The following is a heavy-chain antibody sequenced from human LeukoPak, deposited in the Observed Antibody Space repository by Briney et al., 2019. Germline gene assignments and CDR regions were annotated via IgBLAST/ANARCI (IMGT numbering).Heavy chain of an antibody. CDR2: ISAYNGNT. V-gene: IGHV1-18*01. CDR3: ARGAIFGVVTPPLFDY. Sequence: ASVKVSCNASGYTFTSYGISWVRQAPGQGLEWMGWISAYNGNTNYAQKLQGRVTMTTDTSTSTAYMELRSLRSDDTAVYYCARGAIFGVVTPPLFDYWGQGTLVTVSS. CDR1: GYTFTSYG. J-gene: IGHJ4*02. D-gene: IGHD3-3*01.